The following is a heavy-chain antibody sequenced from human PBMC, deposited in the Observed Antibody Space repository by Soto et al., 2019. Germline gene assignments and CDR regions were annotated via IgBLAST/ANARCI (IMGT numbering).Heavy chain of an antibody. J-gene: IGHJ4*02. CDR2: ISYDGSNK. CDR3: AKDDTGDYGL. D-gene: IGHD4-17*01. Sequence: GGSLRLSCAASGFTFSSYGMHWVRQAPGKGLEWVAVISYDGSNKYYADSVKGRSTISRDNSKNTLYLQMNSLRAEDTAVYYCAKDDTGDYGLWGQGTLVTVSS. V-gene: IGHV3-30*18. CDR1: GFTFSSYG.